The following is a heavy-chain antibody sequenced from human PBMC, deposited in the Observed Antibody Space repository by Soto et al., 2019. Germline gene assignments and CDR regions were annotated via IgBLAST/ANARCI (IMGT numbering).Heavy chain of an antibody. J-gene: IGHJ6*03. D-gene: IGHD3-10*01. Sequence: GGSLRLSCAASGFTFSSYGMHWVRQAPGKGLEWVAVISYDGSNKYYADSVKGRFTISRDNSKNTLYLQMNSLRAEDTAVYYCAKEPYGSGSYPFRFRYYYYYMDVWGKGTTVTVSS. CDR2: ISYDGSNK. CDR1: GFTFSSYG. CDR3: AKEPYGSGSYPFRFRYYYYYMDV. V-gene: IGHV3-30*18.